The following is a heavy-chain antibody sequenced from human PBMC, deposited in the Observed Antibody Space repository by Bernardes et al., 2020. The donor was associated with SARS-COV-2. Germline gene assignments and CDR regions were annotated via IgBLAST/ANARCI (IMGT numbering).Heavy chain of an antibody. CDR2: IWYDGSNK. CDR1: GFTFSSYG. CDR3: VRTNRNPEGARAVYYYYGMDV. D-gene: IGHD1-26*01. J-gene: IGHJ6*02. V-gene: IGHV3-33*01. Sequence: GGSLRLSCAASGFTFSSYGMHWVRQAPGKGLEWVAVIWYDGSNKYYADSVKGRFTISRDNSKNTLYLQMNSLRAEDTAVYYCVRTNRNPEGARAVYYYYGMDVWGQGTTVTVSS.